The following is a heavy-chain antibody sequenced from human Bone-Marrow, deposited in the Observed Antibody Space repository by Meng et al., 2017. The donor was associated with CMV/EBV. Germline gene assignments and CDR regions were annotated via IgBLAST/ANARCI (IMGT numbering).Heavy chain of an antibody. Sequence: GYNVNDYQINWVRQAPGQGLEWMGWIDPNSGGTKYAQKFEGRVVMTSDTSTTTVYMELSNLRGDDRAVYYCARDGPHCSVGGCYFDFWGQGSLVTVS. CDR3: ARDGPHCSVGGCYFDF. CDR1: GYNVNDYQ. CDR2: IDPNSGGT. D-gene: IGHD2-15*01. V-gene: IGHV1-2*02. J-gene: IGHJ4*02.